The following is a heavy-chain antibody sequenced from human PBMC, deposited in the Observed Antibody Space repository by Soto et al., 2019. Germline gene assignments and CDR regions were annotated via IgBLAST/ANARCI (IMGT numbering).Heavy chain of an antibody. V-gene: IGHV4-31*03. J-gene: IGHJ5*02. D-gene: IGHD3-10*01. CDR1: GGSISSGGCY. CDR3: ARDRRHYYGSGSYYNVNWFDP. CDR2: IYYSGST. Sequence: TLSLTCTVSGGSISSGGCYWSWIRQHPGKGLEWIGYIYYSGSTYYNPSLKSRVTISVDKSKNQFSLKLSSVTAADTAVYYCARDRRHYYGSGSYYNVNWFDPWGQGTLVTVSS.